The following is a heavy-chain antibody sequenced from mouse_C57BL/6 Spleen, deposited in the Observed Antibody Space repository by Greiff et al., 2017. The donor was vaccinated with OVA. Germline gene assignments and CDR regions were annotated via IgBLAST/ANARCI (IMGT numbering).Heavy chain of an antibody. Sequence: VQLQQSGPELVKPGASVKISCKASGYTFTDYYMNWVKQSHGKSLEWIGDINPNNGGTSYNQKFKGKATLTVDKSSSTAYMELRSLTSEDSAVYYCARGDGNLYYYAMDYWGQGTSVTVSS. CDR1: GYTFTDYY. CDR2: INPNNGGT. D-gene: IGHD2-1*01. CDR3: ARGDGNLYYYAMDY. J-gene: IGHJ4*01. V-gene: IGHV1-26*01.